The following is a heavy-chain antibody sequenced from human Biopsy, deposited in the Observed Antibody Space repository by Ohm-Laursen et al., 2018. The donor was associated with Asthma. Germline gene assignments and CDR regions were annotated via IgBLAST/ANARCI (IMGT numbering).Heavy chain of an antibody. J-gene: IGHJ3*02. CDR1: GFSFSNFA. CDR3: VRDGTDDAFDI. CDR2: ISKDASTQ. V-gene: IGHV3-30*01. D-gene: IGHD1-1*01. Sequence: SLRLSCTASGFSFSNFAIHWVRQAAGKGLEWVGVISKDASTQDYADSVKGRFTMARDNSKNTLDLQMNSLREEDTAVYYCVRDGTDDAFDIWGQGTVVSVSS.